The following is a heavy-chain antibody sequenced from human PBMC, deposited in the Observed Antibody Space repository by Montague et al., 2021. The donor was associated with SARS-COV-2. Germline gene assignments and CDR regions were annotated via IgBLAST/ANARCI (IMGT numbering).Heavy chain of an antibody. J-gene: IGHJ4*02. Sequence: SETLSLTCTVSGGSISSYYWSWIRQPPGKGLEWIGYIHYSGSTNYNPSFKSRVTISVDTAKNQFSLKLSSVTAADTAVYYCARHRRLELICDSSVDYWGQGTLVTVSS. CDR2: IHYSGST. V-gene: IGHV4-59*08. D-gene: IGHD6-6*01. CDR3: ARHRRLELICDSSVDY. CDR1: GGSISSYY.